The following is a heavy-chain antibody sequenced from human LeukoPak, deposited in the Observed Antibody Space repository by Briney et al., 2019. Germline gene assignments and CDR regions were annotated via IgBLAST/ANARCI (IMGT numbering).Heavy chain of an antibody. J-gene: IGHJ5*02. Sequence: SETLSLTCTVSGGSISTYYWSWIRQPPGKGLEWIGYIYYTGSTSYNPSLKSRVTMSLDASKNQFSLELNSVTPADTAVYYCARGGNYWPQWWFDPWGQGTLVTVSS. V-gene: IGHV4-59*01. CDR1: GGSISTYY. CDR3: ARGGNYWPQWWFDP. CDR2: IYYTGST. D-gene: IGHD1-26*01.